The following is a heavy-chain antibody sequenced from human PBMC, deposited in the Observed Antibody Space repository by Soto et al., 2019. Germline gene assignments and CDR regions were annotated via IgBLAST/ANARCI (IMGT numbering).Heavy chain of an antibody. CDR1: GGSISSYY. CDR3: ARVAGAYDY. CDR2: IYYSGST. J-gene: IGHJ4*02. Sequence: SETLSLTCTVSGGSISSYYWSWIRQPPGKGLEWIGYIYYSGSTNYNPSLKSRVTISVDTSKNQFSLKLSSVAAADTAVYYCARVAGAYDYWGQGTLVTVSS. V-gene: IGHV4-59*01. D-gene: IGHD6-19*01.